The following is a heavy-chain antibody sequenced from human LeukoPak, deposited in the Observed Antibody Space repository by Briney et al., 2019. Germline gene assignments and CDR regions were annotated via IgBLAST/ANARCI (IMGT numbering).Heavy chain of an antibody. CDR3: ARHPSFDY. Sequence: QSGGSLRLFCAASGFTFSNYWVHWVRRAPGKGLVWVSRITSDASSTNYADSVKGRFTISRDNAKNTLYLQMNSLRAEDTAVYYCARHPSFDYWGQGTLVTVSS. CDR1: GFTFSNYW. V-gene: IGHV3-74*01. CDR2: ITSDASST. J-gene: IGHJ4*02.